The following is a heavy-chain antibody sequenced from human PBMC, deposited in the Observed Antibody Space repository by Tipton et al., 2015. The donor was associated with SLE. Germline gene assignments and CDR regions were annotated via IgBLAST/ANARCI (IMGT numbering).Heavy chain of an antibody. Sequence: TLSLTCAVYGGSFSGYYWSWIRQSPGKGLEWIAEINHSGRTNYNPSLKSRVTISVDTSNHHFSLERTSVTAADTAVYYCAREPGGPWGQGTLVIVSS. V-gene: IGHV4-34*01. J-gene: IGHJ4*02. D-gene: IGHD3-10*01. CDR2: INHSGRT. CDR1: GGSFSGYY. CDR3: AREPGGP.